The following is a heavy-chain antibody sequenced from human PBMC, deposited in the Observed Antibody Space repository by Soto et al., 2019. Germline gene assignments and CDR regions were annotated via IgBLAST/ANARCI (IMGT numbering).Heavy chain of an antibody. CDR3: ARARIPIFGVVMKLSDGWFDP. Sequence: ASVKVSCEASGYTFTSYYMHWVRQAPGQGLEWMGIINPSGGSISYAQKIQGRVTMTRDTSTSTVYMELSSLSSEDTAVYYCARARIPIFGVVMKLSDGWFDPWGQGTLVTVSS. D-gene: IGHD3-3*01. V-gene: IGHV1-46*01. CDR2: INPSGGSI. CDR1: GYTFTSYY. J-gene: IGHJ5*02.